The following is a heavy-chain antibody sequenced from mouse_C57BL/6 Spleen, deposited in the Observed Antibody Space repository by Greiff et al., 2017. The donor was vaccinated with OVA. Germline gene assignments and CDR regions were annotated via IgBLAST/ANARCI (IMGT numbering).Heavy chain of an antibody. V-gene: IGHV5-17*01. J-gene: IGHJ2*01. CDR2: ISSGSSTT. CDR1: GFTFSDYG. D-gene: IGHD2-4*01. CDR3: ESDEYDDGGVYFDG. Sequence: EVKLLESGGGLVKPGGSLKLSCAASGFTFSDYGMHWVRQAPEKGLEWVAYISSGSSTTYYADTVKGRDTISRDNAKNTLFLQMTSLRSEDTAMDYCESDEYDDGGVYFDGWGQGTTLTVSS.